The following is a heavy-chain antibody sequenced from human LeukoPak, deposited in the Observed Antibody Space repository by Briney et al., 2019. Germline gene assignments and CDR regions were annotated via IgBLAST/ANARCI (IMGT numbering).Heavy chain of an antibody. D-gene: IGHD4-17*01. CDR3: ARNDYGTYYFDY. J-gene: IGHJ4*02. Sequence: GGSLRLSCAASGFRFSDYAVHWIRQAPGKGLEWVAIISKDGYNTDYADSVKGRFTISRDNSKNTRYLQLNSLRVEDTALYYCARNDYGTYYFDYWGQGTLVTVSS. CDR2: ISKDGYNT. V-gene: IGHV3-30-3*01. CDR1: GFRFSDYA.